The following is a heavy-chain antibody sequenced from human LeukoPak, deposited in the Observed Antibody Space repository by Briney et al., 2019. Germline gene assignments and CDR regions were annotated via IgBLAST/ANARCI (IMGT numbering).Heavy chain of an antibody. CDR2: IIPILGIA. D-gene: IGHD6-19*01. Sequence: SVKVSCKASGGTFSSYAISWVRQAPGQGLEWMGRIIPILGIANYAQKFQGRVTITADKSTSTAYMELSSLRSEDTAVYYCARDSPVAGTFDYWGQGTLVTVSS. CDR1: GGTFSSYA. CDR3: ARDSPVAGTFDY. V-gene: IGHV1-69*04. J-gene: IGHJ4*02.